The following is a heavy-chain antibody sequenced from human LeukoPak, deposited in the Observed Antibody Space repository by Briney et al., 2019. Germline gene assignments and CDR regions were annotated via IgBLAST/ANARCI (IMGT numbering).Heavy chain of an antibody. J-gene: IGHJ5*02. CDR1: GGSISSYY. Sequence: SETLSLTCTVSGGSISSYYWSWIRQPPGKGLEWIGYIYYSGSTNYNPSLKSRVTISVDTSKNQFSLKLSSVTAADTAVYYCATLLTTVTRGWCWFDPWGQGTLVTVSS. CDR3: ATLLTTVTRGWCWFDP. V-gene: IGHV4-59*01. D-gene: IGHD4-11*01. CDR2: IYYSGST.